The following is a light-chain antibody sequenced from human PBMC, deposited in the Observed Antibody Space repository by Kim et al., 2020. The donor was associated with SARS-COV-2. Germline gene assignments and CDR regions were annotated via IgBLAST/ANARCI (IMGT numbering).Light chain of an antibody. CDR3: QSYDSSNQV. CDR2: EDN. CDR1: GGSIASSD. J-gene: IGLJ3*02. V-gene: IGLV6-57*03. Sequence: GKTVHISCTRSGGSIASSDVQWYQQLPGSAPTTVIYEDNQRPAGVPDRFSGSIDSSSNSASLTISGLKTEDEADYYCQSYDSSNQVFGGGTQLTVL.